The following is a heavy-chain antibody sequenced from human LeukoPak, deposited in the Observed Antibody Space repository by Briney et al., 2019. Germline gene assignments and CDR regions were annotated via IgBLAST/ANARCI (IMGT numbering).Heavy chain of an antibody. J-gene: IGHJ4*02. CDR1: GGSFSGYY. CDR2: IYYSGST. Sequence: SETLSLTCAVYGGSFSGYYWSWIRQHPEKGLEWIGYIYYSGSTYYNPSLKSRVTISVDTSKNQFSLKLSSVTAADTAVYYCARGVWDPTYYFDYWGQGTLVTVSS. V-gene: IGHV4-31*11. D-gene: IGHD1-26*01. CDR3: ARGVWDPTYYFDY.